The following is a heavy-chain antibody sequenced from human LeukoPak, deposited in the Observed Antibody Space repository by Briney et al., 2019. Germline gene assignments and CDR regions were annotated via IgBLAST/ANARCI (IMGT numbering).Heavy chain of an antibody. CDR1: GYTFITYG. Sequence: GASVKVSCEASGYTFITYGIGWVRQAPGQGLEWMGWISGYNGNTNYAQKFQGRVTMTTDTSTSTAYMELRSLRSDDTAVYYCARTSHESVLYWSDPWGQGTLVNVSS. J-gene: IGHJ5*02. CDR2: ISGYNGNT. CDR3: ARTSHESVLYWSDP. V-gene: IGHV1-18*01. D-gene: IGHD3-16*01.